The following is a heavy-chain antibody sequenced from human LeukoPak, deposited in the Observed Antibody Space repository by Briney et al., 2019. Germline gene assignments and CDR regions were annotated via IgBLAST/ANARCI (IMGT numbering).Heavy chain of an antibody. V-gene: IGHV4-34*01. CDR1: GGSFTDYY. D-gene: IGHD4-17*01. CDR3: ARDPGYGDYSYYYMDV. Sequence: SETLSLTCAVYGGSFTDYYWNWIRQPPGKGLEWIGEINHSGITHYNPSLKSRVTISLDMSKNQFSLKLNSVTAADTAVYYCARDPGYGDYSYYYMDVWGKGTTVTVSS. CDR2: INHSGIT. J-gene: IGHJ6*03.